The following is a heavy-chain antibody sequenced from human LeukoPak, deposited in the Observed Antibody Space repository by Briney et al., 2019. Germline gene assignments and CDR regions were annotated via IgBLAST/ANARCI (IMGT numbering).Heavy chain of an antibody. D-gene: IGHD4-17*01. CDR1: GASVSNYY. V-gene: IGHV4-4*07. J-gene: IGHJ4*02. CDR2: IYNGGSA. Sequence: PSETLSLTCTVSGASVSNYYWSWIRQPAGKGLEWIGRIYNGGSANYNPSLQSRISMSVDTSKNQFSLKLSSVTAADTAVYYCAILYGDYEYYFDYWGQGTLVTVSS. CDR3: AILYGDYEYYFDY.